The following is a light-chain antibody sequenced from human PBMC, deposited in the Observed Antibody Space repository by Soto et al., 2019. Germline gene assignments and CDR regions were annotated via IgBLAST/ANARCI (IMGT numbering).Light chain of an antibody. Sequence: AIQLTQSPSSLSASVGDRVTITCRASQGISSALAWYQQKPGKAPKLLIYDASSLESGVPSRFSGTGSGTDFTVTISSLQPEDFATYYCQQFTNKPFTLGPGTKVDIK. V-gene: IGKV1D-13*01. CDR1: QGISSA. J-gene: IGKJ3*01. CDR3: QQFTNKPFT. CDR2: DAS.